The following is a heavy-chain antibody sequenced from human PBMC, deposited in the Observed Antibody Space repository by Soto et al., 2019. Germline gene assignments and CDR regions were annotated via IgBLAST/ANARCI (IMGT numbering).Heavy chain of an antibody. D-gene: IGHD2-2*01. V-gene: IGHV1-46*01. CDR3: ARDPTPGYCSSTSCYGAPIYGMDV. CDR1: GYTFTSYY. CDR2: INPSGGST. Sequence: ASVKVSCKASGYTFTSYYMHWVRQAPGQGLEWMGIINPSGGSTSYAQKFQGRVTMTRDTSTSTVYMELSSLRSEYTAVYYCARDPTPGYCSSTSCYGAPIYGMDVWGQGTTVTVSS. J-gene: IGHJ6*02.